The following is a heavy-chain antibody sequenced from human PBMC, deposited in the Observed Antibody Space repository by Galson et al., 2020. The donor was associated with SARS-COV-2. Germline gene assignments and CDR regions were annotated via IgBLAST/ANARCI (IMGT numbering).Heavy chain of an antibody. CDR1: GFSFSRFW. CDR2: INRDGSEI. Sequence: GGSLRLSCAASGFSFSRFWMNWVRQAPGKGLEWVATINRDGSEIHYVDSVKGRFTISRDNAKNSLDLQMNSLRADDTALYYCARDPNYYLDSSGYYRAFDIWGQGTMVTVSS. J-gene: IGHJ3*02. V-gene: IGHV3-7*01. CDR3: ARDPNYYLDSSGYYRAFDI. D-gene: IGHD3-22*01.